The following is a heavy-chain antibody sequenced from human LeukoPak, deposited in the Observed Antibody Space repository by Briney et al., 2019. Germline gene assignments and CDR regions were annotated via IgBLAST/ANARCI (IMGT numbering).Heavy chain of an antibody. CDR3: ARNDYGLYYFDY. D-gene: IGHD4-17*01. Sequence: GGSLRLSCAASGFTFSDYYMSWIRQAPGKGLEWVSYISSSSSYTNYADSVKGRFTISRDNSKNTLYLQMNSLRAEDTAVYYCARNDYGLYYFDYWGQGTLVTVSS. CDR1: GFTFSDYY. CDR2: ISSSSSYT. V-gene: IGHV3-11*06. J-gene: IGHJ4*02.